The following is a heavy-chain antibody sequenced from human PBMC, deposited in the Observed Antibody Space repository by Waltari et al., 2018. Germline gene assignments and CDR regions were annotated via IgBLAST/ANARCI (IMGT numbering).Heavy chain of an antibody. CDR2: INPNSDGT. J-gene: IGHJ3*02. Sequence: QVQLVQSGAEVKKPGAPVKVSCTASGYTFTGYYMHWLRQAPGQGLEWMGWINPNSDGTNYAQKFQGRVTMTRDTSISTAYMELSRLRSYDTAVYYCARDLILLWFRERLDAFDIWGQGTMVTVSS. D-gene: IGHD3-10*01. V-gene: IGHV1-2*02. CDR3: ARDLILLWFRERLDAFDI. CDR1: GYTFTGYY.